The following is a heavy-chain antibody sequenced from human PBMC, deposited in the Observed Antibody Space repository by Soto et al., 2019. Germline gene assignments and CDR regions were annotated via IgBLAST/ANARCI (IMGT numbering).Heavy chain of an antibody. D-gene: IGHD3-10*01. CDR1: GFIFSKYG. V-gene: IGHV3-30*18. J-gene: IGHJ6*02. Sequence: QVQLVESGGGVVQPGTSLRLSCAASGFIFSKYGMHWVRQAPGKGLEWVAVISYDGSNKYYAESVKGRFIISRDKSENTLYLQMNSLRAEDTALYYCAKDLGSGKTYYYYAMDVWGQGTTVTVSS. CDR3: AKDLGSGKTYYYYAMDV. CDR2: ISYDGSNK.